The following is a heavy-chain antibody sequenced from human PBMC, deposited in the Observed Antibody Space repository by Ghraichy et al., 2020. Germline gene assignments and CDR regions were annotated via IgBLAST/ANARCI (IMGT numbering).Heavy chain of an antibody. CDR3: ARDPHRYCSGGSCYSGGY. CDR2: IIPIFVTA. J-gene: IGHJ4*02. Sequence: SVKVSCKASGGTFSSYAISWVRQAPGQGLEWMGGIIPIFVTANYAQKFQGRVTITADESTSTAYMELSSLRSEDTAVYYCARDPHRYCSGGSCYSGGYWGQGTLVTVSS. CDR1: GGTFSSYA. V-gene: IGHV1-69*13. D-gene: IGHD2-15*01.